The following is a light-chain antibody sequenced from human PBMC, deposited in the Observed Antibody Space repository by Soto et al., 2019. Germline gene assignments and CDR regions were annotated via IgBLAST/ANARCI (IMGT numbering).Light chain of an antibody. V-gene: IGKV1-39*01. J-gene: IGKJ1*01. CDR2: AAS. CDR3: QQSSRTPWT. Sequence: DIQMTQSPSSLSASVGDRVTITCRASQTISSYLNWYQQKPRKAPKLLIYAASTLESGVPSRFSGNRSGTDFTLTSSSLQPEDFAAYYCQQSSRTPWTFGQGTKVELK. CDR1: QTISSY.